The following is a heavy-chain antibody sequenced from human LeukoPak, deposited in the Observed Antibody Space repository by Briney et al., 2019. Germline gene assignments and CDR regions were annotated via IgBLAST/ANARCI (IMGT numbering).Heavy chain of an antibody. J-gene: IGHJ4*02. D-gene: IGHD3-3*01. CDR1: GGTFSSYA. Sequence: SVKVSCKASGGTFSSYAISWVRQAPGQGLEWMGGIIPIFGTANYAQKFQGRVTITADESTSTAYMELSSLRSEDAAVYYCAREPLRFLEWSHTFLFDYWGQGTLVTVSS. CDR3: AREPLRFLEWSHTFLFDY. CDR2: IIPIFGTA. V-gene: IGHV1-69*13.